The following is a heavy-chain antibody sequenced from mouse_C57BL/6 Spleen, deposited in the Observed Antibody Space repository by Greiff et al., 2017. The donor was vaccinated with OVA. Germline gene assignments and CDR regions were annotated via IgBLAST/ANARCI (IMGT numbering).Heavy chain of an antibody. Sequence: LVAPSQSLSITCTVSGFSLTSYGVHWVRQPPGKGLEWLVVIWSDGSTTYNSALKSRLSISKDNSKSQVFLKMNSLQTDDTAMYYCARHRYDYYAMDYWGQGTSVTVSS. J-gene: IGHJ4*01. CDR1: GFSLTSYG. V-gene: IGHV2-6-2*01. CDR3: ARHRYDYYAMDY. CDR2: IWSDGST.